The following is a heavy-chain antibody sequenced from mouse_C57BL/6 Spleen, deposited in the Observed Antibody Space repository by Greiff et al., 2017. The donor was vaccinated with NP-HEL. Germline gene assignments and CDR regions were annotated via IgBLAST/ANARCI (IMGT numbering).Heavy chain of an antibody. Sequence: VQLKQSVAELVRPGASVKLSCTASGFNLKNTYMHWVKQRPEPGLEWIGRIDPANGNTKYAPKFPGKATLTADPSSNTAYLQLSSLTSEDTAIDYCALYYGSRYWYFDVWGTATTVTVSS. CDR2: IDPANGNT. D-gene: IGHD1-1*01. V-gene: IGHV14-3*01. CDR3: ALYYGSRYWYFDV. CDR1: GFNLKNTY. J-gene: IGHJ1*03.